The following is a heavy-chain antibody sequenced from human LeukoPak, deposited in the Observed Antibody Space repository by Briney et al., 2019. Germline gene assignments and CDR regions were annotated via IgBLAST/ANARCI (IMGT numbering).Heavy chain of an antibody. V-gene: IGHV3-23*01. J-gene: IGHJ4*02. CDR2: ISPRGDIT. CDR3: ATHLGRILTGYDRDY. CDR1: GFRFSNHG. Sequence: PGGSLRLSCAGSGFRFSNHGMNWVRQAPGKGLEWVSGISPRGDITYYADSVKGRFTISRDNSKNTLYLQMNSLRAEDTAVYYCATHLGRILTGYDRDYWGQGTLVTVSS. D-gene: IGHD3-9*01.